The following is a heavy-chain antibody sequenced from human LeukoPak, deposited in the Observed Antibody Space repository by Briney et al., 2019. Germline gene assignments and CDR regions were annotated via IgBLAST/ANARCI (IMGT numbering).Heavy chain of an antibody. CDR2: ILSTGTT. J-gene: IGHJ5*02. D-gene: IGHD4-17*01. V-gene: IGHV3-23*01. CDR1: GFPFSASA. Sequence: GSLRLSCAASGFPFSASAMTWVRQAPGKGLEWVSHILSTGTTYYADSVRGRFTTSRDNSKNTLYLLMTSLRADDTAVYYCATVKYDYGDPVGWFDPWGQGTLVTVSS. CDR3: ATVKYDYGDPVGWFDP.